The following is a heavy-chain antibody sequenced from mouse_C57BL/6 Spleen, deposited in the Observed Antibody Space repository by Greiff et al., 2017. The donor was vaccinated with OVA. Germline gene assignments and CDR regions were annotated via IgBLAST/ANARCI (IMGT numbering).Heavy chain of an antibody. CDR3: ARLGPFDY. V-gene: IGHV1-19*01. CDR1: GYTFTDYY. Sequence: VQLQQSGPVLVKPGASVKMSCKASGYTFTDYYMNWVKPSHGKSLEWIGVINPYNGGTSYNQQFKGKATLTVDKSSSTAYMELNSLTSEDSAVYYCARLGPFDYWGQGTTLTVSS. J-gene: IGHJ2*01. D-gene: IGHD4-1*01. CDR2: INPYNGGT.